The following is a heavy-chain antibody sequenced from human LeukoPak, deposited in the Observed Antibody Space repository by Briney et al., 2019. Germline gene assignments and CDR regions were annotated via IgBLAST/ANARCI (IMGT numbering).Heavy chain of an antibody. CDR1: GFSLSTSGVG. CDR3: AHRRWFYYDSSGYFPQDDY. J-gene: IGHJ4*02. CDR2: IYWNDDK. Sequence: PGPTLVNPTQTLTLTCTFSGFSLSTSGVGVGWIRQPPGKALEWLALIYWNDDKRYSPSLKSRLTITKDTSKNQVVLTMTNMDPVDTATYYCAHRRWFYYDSSGYFPQDDYWGQGTLVTVSS. V-gene: IGHV2-5*01. D-gene: IGHD3-22*01.